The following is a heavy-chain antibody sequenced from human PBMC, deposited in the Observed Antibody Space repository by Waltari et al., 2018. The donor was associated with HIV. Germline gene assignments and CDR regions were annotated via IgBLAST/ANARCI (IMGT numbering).Heavy chain of an antibody. Sequence: EVQLLESGGGLVQPGGSLRLSCAASGFTFSTNALSWVRQAPGKGVGWVSSISVSGSSTSSADSIEGRFTISRDNSKNTLYLQMNSLRAEDTAADYCAKVPQYISSSIYYYGMDVWGQGTTVTVSS. D-gene: IGHD6-6*01. CDR1: GFTFSTNA. CDR3: AKVPQYISSSIYYYGMDV. J-gene: IGHJ6*02. CDR2: ISVSGSST. V-gene: IGHV3-23*01.